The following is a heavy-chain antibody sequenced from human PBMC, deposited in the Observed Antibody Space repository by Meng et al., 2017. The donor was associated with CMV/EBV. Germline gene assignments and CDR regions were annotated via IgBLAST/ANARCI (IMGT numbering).Heavy chain of an antibody. D-gene: IGHD2-15*01. CDR1: GYSISSGYY. Sequence: GSLRLSCTVSGYSISSGYYWGWIRQPPGKGLEWIGSIYHSGSTYYNPSLKSRVTISVDTSKNQFSLKLSSVTAADTAVYYCARVWPPHCSGGSCYPEGFGGIYFDYWGQGTLVTVSS. CDR3: ARVWPPHCSGGSCYPEGFGGIYFDY. V-gene: IGHV4-38-2*02. CDR2: IYHSGST. J-gene: IGHJ4*02.